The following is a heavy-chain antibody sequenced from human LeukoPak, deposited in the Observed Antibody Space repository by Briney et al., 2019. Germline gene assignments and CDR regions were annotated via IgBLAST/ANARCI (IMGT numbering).Heavy chain of an antibody. CDR2: IYSSGST. V-gene: IGHV4-61*08. CDR3: ARGPWTEYFQY. J-gene: IGHJ1*01. Sequence: SETLSLTCAVSDGSISSGGYSWSWIRQPPGKGLEWIGYIYSSGSTNYNPSLKSRVTISVDTSKNQFSLKLSSVTTADTAVYYCARGPWTEYFQYWGQGTLVTVSS. CDR1: DGSISSGGYS.